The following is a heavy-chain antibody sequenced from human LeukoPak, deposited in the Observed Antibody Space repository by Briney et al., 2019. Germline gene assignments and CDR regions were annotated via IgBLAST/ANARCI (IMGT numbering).Heavy chain of an antibody. J-gene: IGHJ4*02. CDR1: GFTFSNYA. D-gene: IGHD6-13*01. Sequence: GGSLRLSCAASGFTFSNYAMSWVRQAPGKGLEWVSGISGSGGSTNYADSVKGRFTISRDNSKKTLYLQMNSLRAEDTAVYYCAKEPNLSIATSGMYFDYWGQGTLVTVSS. CDR2: ISGSGGST. CDR3: AKEPNLSIATSGMYFDY. V-gene: IGHV3-23*01.